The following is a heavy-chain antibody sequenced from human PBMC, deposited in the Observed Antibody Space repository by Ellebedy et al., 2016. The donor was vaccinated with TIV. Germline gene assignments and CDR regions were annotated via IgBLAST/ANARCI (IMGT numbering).Heavy chain of an antibody. V-gene: IGHV3-13*01. Sequence: GGSLRLSXAASGFTFSNYDMHWVRQATGKGLEWVSSIGVTGDTYYAGSVKGRFTISRDNAKNTLYLQMNSLRAEDTAVYYCSRDSNHSPDYWGQGILVTVSS. J-gene: IGHJ4*02. D-gene: IGHD1-14*01. CDR1: GFTFSNYD. CDR3: SRDSNHSPDY. CDR2: IGVTGDT.